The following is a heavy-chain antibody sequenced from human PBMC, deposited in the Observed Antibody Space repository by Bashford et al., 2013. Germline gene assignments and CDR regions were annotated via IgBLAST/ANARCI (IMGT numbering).Heavy chain of an antibody. D-gene: IGHD6-13*01. CDR2: INPNSGGT. Sequence: ASVKVSCKASGYTFTGYYMHWVRQAPGQGLEWMGWINPNSGGTNYAQKFQGWVTMTRDTSISTAYMELSRLRSDDTAVYYCAREAAIAAAGTDTRRGYYYYGMDVWGQGTTVTVSS. CDR3: AREAAIAAAGTDTRRGYYYYGMDV. J-gene: IGHJ6*02. CDR1: GYTFTGYY. V-gene: IGHV1-2*04.